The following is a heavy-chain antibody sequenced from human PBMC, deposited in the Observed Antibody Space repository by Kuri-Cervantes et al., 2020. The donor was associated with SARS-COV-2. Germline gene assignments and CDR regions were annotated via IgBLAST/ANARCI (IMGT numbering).Heavy chain of an antibody. D-gene: IGHD1-26*01. J-gene: IGHJ1*01. CDR1: GFTFSSYG. CDR3: AKEMGATKYFQH. Sequence: GESLKISCAASGFTFSSYGMHWVRQAPGKGLEWVAVISYDGSNKYYADSVKGRFTISRDNSKNTLHLQMNSLRAEDTAVYYCAKEMGATKYFQHWGQGTLVTVSS. V-gene: IGHV3-30*18. CDR2: ISYDGSNK.